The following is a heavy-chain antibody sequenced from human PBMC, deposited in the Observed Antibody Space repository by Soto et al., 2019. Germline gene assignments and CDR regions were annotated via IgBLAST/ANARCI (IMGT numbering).Heavy chain of an antibody. J-gene: IGHJ6*02. CDR1: GDSVSSNSAA. CDR2: TYYRSKWYN. CDR3: AREREDIVLMVYTRYGMDV. V-gene: IGHV6-1*01. Sequence: SQTLSLTCAISGDSVSSNSAAWNWIRQSPSRGLEWLGRTYYRSKWYNDYAVSVKSRITINPDTSKNQFSLQLNSVTPEDTAVYYCAREREDIVLMVYTRYGMDVWGQGTTVTVSS. D-gene: IGHD2-8*01.